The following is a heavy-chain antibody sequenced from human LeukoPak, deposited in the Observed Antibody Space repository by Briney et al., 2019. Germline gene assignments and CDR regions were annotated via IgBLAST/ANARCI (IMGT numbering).Heavy chain of an antibody. CDR1: GFTFSSYG. V-gene: IGHV3-33*01. J-gene: IGHJ6*03. CDR3: ARGDYMDV. Sequence: PGRSLRLSCAASGFTFSSYGMHWVRQAPGKGLEWVAVIWDDGSNKYYADSVKGRFSISRDNSKNTLYVQVSSLRAEDTAVYYCARGDYMDVWGKGTTVTVSS. CDR2: IWDDGSNK.